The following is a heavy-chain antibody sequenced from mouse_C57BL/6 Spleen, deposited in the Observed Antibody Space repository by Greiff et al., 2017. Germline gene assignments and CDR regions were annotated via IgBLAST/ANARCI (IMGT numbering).Heavy chain of an antibody. Sequence: QVQLQQSGAELVKPGASVKLSCKASGYTFTSYWMHWVKQRPGQGLEWIGMIHPNSGSTNYNEKFKSKATLTVDKSSSTAYMQLSSLTSEDSAVYYCARSTVVAGGGYFDYWGQGTTLTVSS. D-gene: IGHD1-1*01. CDR2: IHPNSGST. J-gene: IGHJ2*01. CDR3: ARSTVVAGGGYFDY. V-gene: IGHV1-64*01. CDR1: GYTFTSYW.